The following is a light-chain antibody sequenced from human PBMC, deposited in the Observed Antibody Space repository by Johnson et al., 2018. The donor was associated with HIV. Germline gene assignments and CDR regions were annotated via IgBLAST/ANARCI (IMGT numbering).Light chain of an antibody. CDR3: GTWDTSLSVYV. CDR2: END. V-gene: IGLV1-51*02. Sequence: QSVFTQPPSVSAAPGQKVTISCSGSTSNIGNNYVSWYQQFPGTAPKLLIYENDKRPSGIPDRFSGSKSGTSVTLAITGLQTGDEADYYCGTWDTSLSVYVFGTGTKVTVL. J-gene: IGLJ1*01. CDR1: TSNIGNNY.